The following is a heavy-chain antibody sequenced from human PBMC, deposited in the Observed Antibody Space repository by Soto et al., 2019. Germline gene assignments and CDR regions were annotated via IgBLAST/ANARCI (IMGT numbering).Heavy chain of an antibody. J-gene: IGHJ5*02. Sequence: SETLSLTCTVSSGSISPYYWSWIRQPAGKGLEWIGRIYSSGSTLYNPSLKSRVTMSVDTSKNQFSLKLSSVTAADTAVYYCAREREENEYYDSFRPNWFDPWGQGTLVTVSS. CDR3: AREREENEYYDSFRPNWFDP. CDR2: IYSSGST. V-gene: IGHV4-4*07. CDR1: SGSISPYY. D-gene: IGHD3-22*01.